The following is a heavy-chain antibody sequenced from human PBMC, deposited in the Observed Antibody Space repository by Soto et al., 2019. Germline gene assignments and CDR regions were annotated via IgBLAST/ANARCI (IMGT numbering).Heavy chain of an antibody. CDR2: IRSKANNYAA. CDR3: SRITAWATVVIPGTFDI. Sequence: GGSLRLSCAASGFNFSDSTIHWVRQASGKGLEWVGRIRSKANNYAATFGASVKGRFNISRDDSKNTAYLQMNSLKTEDTAVYYCSRITAWATVVIPGTFDIWGQGTVVTVSS. CDR1: GFNFSDST. J-gene: IGHJ3*02. V-gene: IGHV3-73*01. D-gene: IGHD4-17*01.